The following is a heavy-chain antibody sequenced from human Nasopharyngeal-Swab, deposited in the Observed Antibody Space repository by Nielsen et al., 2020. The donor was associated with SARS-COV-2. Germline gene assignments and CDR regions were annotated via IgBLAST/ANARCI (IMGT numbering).Heavy chain of an antibody. CDR3: ARDREKDRLRYYGMDV. V-gene: IGHV4-4*02. CDR2: IHHSGST. Sequence: WIRQPPGKGLEWIGEIHHSGSTTYNPSLKSRVTISIDKSKNQLSLRVTSVTAADTAVYYCARDREKDRLRYYGMDVWGQGNPGHRLL. J-gene: IGHJ6*02. D-gene: IGHD1-14*01.